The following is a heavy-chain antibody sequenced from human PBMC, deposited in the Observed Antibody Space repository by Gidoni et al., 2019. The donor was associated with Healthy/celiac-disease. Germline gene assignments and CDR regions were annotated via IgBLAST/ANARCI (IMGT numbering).Heavy chain of an antibody. CDR1: GYSFTSYW. D-gene: IGHD4-4*01. J-gene: IGHJ4*02. CDR2: SYPGDSDT. Sequence: EVQLVQSGAEVKKPGESLKISCKGSGYSFTSYWIGWVSQRPGKGLEWTGISYPGDSDTRYSPSFQVQVTISADKSISTAYLQWSSLKASDTAMYYCARQNDGYSNFRRFDYWGQGTLVTVSS. CDR3: ARQNDGYSNFRRFDY. V-gene: IGHV5-51*01.